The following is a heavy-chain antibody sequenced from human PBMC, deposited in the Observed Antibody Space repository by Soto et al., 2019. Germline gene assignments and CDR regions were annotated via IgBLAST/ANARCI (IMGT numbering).Heavy chain of an antibody. D-gene: IGHD6-13*01. J-gene: IGHJ2*01. V-gene: IGHV1-69*02. CDR1: GGTFSSYT. CDR2: IIPILGIA. Sequence: QVQLVQSGAEVKKPGSSVKVSCKASGGTFSSYTISWVRQAPGQGLEWMGRIIPILGIANYAQKVQGRVTITADKSTSTAYMELSSLRSEDTAVYYCARGRVDSSSWYEGYFDLWGRGTLVTVSS. CDR3: ARGRVDSSSWYEGYFDL.